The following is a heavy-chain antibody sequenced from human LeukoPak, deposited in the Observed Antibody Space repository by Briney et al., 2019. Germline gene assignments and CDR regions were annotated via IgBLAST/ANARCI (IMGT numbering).Heavy chain of an antibody. J-gene: IGHJ4*02. CDR1: DYSIRSGYY. CDR2: IQNSGTT. Sequence: SETLSLTCAVSDYSIRSGYYWGWIRQPPGKGLEWIASIQNSGTTYFNPSLKSRITISVDMSTNQFSLKLTSLTAADTAVYYCARWAVTGITYWGQGALVTVSS. D-gene: IGHD6-19*01. CDR3: ARWAVTGITY. V-gene: IGHV4-38-2*01.